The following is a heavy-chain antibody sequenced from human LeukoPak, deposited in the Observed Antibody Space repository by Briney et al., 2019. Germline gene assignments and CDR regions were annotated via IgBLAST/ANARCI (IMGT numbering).Heavy chain of an antibody. CDR2: INPSGGST. CDR1: GYTFTSYY. V-gene: IGHV1-46*01. CDR3: ARHPAGGIGMVPPYYFDY. D-gene: IGHD6-13*01. Sequence: ASVKVSCKASGYTFTSYYMHWVRQAPGQGLEWMGIINPSGGSTNYAQKFQGRVTITPDESTSTAYLELSSMRSEDTAVYYCARHPAGGIGMVPPYYFDYWGQGTLVTVSS. J-gene: IGHJ4*02.